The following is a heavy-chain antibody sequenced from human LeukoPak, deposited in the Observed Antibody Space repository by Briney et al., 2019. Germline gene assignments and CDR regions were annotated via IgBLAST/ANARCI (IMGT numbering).Heavy chain of an antibody. V-gene: IGHV4-59*08. Sequence: SETLSLTCTVSGGSISSYYWSWIRQPAGKGLEWIGYIYYSRSTNYNPSLKSRVTISVDTSKNQFSLKLSSVTAADTAVYYCARHHIWGPYYFDYWGQGTLVTVSS. CDR1: GGSISSYY. D-gene: IGHD3-16*01. J-gene: IGHJ4*02. CDR2: IYYSRST. CDR3: ARHHIWGPYYFDY.